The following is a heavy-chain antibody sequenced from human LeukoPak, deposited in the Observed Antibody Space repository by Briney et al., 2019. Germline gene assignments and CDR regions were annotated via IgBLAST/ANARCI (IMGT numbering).Heavy chain of an antibody. CDR3: ARGRGEGRGISMVRGVRAPSYNWFDP. J-gene: IGHJ5*02. V-gene: IGHV4-39*06. CDR1: GASITIGAESYH. D-gene: IGHD3-10*01. CDR2: IYYTGIS. Sequence: KASETRSLTCTVSGASITIGAESYHWGWIRQPPGKGLEWIGTIYYTGISYYNPSLKSRVTISVDTSKNQFTLKLSSVTAADTAVYYCARGRGEGRGISMVRGVRAPSYNWFDPWGHGTLVTVSS.